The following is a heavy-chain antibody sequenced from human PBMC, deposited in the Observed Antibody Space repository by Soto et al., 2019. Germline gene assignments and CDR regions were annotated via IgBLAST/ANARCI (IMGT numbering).Heavy chain of an antibody. CDR2: ISSRSRNT. J-gene: IGHJ6*02. CDR1: GFTFSSYS. CDR3: ATYYDELYYYGMDV. V-gene: IGHV3-48*02. D-gene: IGHD3-3*01. Sequence: EVLLVESGGGLVQPGGSLRLSCTASGFTFSSYSMNWVRQAPGKGLEWVSYISSRSRNTHYADSVKGRFTISRDNARNSLYLHMNSLRDEDTAVCFCATYYDELYYYGMDVWGQGTTAIVSS.